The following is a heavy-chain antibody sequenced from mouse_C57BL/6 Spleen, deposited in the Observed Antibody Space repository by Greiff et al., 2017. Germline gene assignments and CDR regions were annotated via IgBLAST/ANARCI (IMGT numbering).Heavy chain of an antibody. Sequence: VQLQQSGAELVRPGSSVTLSCKASGYTFTSYWMHWVKQRPIQGLEWIGNIDPSDSETHYNPKFKDKATLTVDSSSSPAYMQLSSLTDEDSAVYCCARTGSFNWYLDVWGTGTTVTVSS. CDR2: IDPSDSET. V-gene: IGHV1-52*01. J-gene: IGHJ1*03. CDR3: ARTGSFNWYLDV. D-gene: IGHD1-1*02. CDR1: GYTFTSYW.